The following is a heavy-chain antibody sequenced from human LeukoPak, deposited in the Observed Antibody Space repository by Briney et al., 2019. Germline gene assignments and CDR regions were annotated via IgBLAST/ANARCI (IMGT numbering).Heavy chain of an antibody. Sequence: PSETLSLTCAVYGGSFSGYYWSWIRQPPGKGLEWIGEINHSGSTNYNPSLKSRVTISVDTSKNQFSLKLSSVTAADTAVYYCARARGDILTGYYYGYWGQGTLVTVFS. D-gene: IGHD3-9*01. V-gene: IGHV4-34*01. CDR1: GGSFSGYY. J-gene: IGHJ4*02. CDR3: ARARGDILTGYYYGY. CDR2: INHSGST.